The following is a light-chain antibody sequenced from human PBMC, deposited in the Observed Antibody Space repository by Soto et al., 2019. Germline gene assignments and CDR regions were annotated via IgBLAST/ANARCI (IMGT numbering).Light chain of an antibody. CDR3: QQYNNWPFT. CDR2: GAS. CDR1: QSISSN. Sequence: EIVMTQSPATLSVSPGERATLSCRASQSISSNLAWYQQKPGQAPRLLSYGASTRATGIPATFSGSGSGTDFTLTISSLQSEDFAVYYCQQYNNWPFTFGSGTKVDIK. V-gene: IGKV3-15*01. J-gene: IGKJ3*01.